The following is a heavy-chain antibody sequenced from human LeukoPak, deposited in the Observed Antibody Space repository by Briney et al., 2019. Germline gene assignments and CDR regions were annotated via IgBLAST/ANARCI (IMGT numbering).Heavy chain of an antibody. CDR1: GFTFSTYW. V-gene: IGHV3-74*01. J-gene: IGHJ4*02. Sequence: PGGSLRLSCAASGFTFSTYWMHWVRQAPGKGLVWVSRINTDGSTTGYADSVKGRFTISRDNAKNTLYLQMSSLRAEDTAVYYCARGTMMGEYWGQGTQVTVSS. CDR3: ARGTMMGEY. CDR2: INTDGSTT. D-gene: IGHD3-22*01.